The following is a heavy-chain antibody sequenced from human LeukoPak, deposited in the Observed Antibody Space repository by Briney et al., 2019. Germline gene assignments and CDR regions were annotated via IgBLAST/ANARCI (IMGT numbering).Heavy chain of an antibody. J-gene: IGHJ3*02. CDR1: GGSISSGGYS. CDR2: IYHSGST. V-gene: IGHV4-30-2*01. Sequence: SETLSLTCAVSGGSISSGGYSWSWIRQPPGKGLEWIRYIYHSGSTYYNPSLKSRVTISVDRSKNQFSLKLSSVTAADTAVYYCASSCGGDCFGAFDIWGQGTMVTVSS. D-gene: IGHD2-21*02. CDR3: ASSCGGDCFGAFDI.